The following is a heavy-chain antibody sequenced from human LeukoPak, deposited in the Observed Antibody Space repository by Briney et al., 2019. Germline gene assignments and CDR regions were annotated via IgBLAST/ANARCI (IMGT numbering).Heavy chain of an antibody. CDR3: AKDYGDYQAHDY. V-gene: IGHV3-30*18. CDR2: ISYDGSNK. Sequence: GGSLRLSCAASGFTFSSYGMHWVGQAPGKGLEWVAVISYDGSNKYYADSVKGRFTISRDNSKNTLYLQMNSLRAEDTAVYYCAKDYGDYQAHDYWGQGTLVTVSS. J-gene: IGHJ4*02. D-gene: IGHD4-17*01. CDR1: GFTFSSYG.